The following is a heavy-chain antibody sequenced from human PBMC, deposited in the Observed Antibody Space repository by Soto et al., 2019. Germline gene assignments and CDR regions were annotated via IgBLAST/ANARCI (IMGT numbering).Heavy chain of an antibody. CDR2: ISGSGGST. CDR3: AKAREDGYNMGHDAFDI. J-gene: IGHJ3*02. CDR1: GFTFSSYA. D-gene: IGHD5-12*01. V-gene: IGHV3-23*01. Sequence: GGSLRLSCAASGFTFSSYAMSWVRQAPGKGLEWVSAISGSGGSTYYADSVKGRFTISRDNSKNTLYLQMNSLRAEDTAVYYCAKAREDGYNMGHDAFDIWGQGTMVTVSS.